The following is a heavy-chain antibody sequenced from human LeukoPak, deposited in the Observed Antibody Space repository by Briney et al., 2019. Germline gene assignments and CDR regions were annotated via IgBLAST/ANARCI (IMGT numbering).Heavy chain of an antibody. CDR2: IKLDGSEK. Sequence: GGSLRLSCVASGFTFGKYWMSWVRQAPGKGLEWVANIKLDGSEKNYVDSVKGRFTISRDNTKNSLYLQMTSLRVEDTAVFYCARDQYDTWSRRGNFDSWGQGTLVIVSS. J-gene: IGHJ4*02. D-gene: IGHD3-3*01. CDR1: GFTFGKYW. CDR3: ARDQYDTWSRRGNFDS. V-gene: IGHV3-7*03.